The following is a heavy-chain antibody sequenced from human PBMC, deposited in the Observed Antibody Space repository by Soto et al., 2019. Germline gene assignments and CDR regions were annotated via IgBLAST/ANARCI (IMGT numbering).Heavy chain of an antibody. CDR2: IYYSGST. CDR3: ARHRDPYGAQPYFDY. V-gene: IGHV4-39*01. J-gene: IGHJ4*02. CDR1: GGSISSSSYY. D-gene: IGHD4-17*01. Sequence: SETLSLTCTVSGGSISSSSYYWGWIRQPPGKGLEWIGSIYYSGSTYYNPSLKSRVTISVDTSKNQFSLKLSSVTAADTAVYYCARHRDPYGAQPYFDYWGQGTLVTVSS.